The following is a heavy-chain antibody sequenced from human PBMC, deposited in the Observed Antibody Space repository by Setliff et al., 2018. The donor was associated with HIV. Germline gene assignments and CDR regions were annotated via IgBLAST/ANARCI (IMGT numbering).Heavy chain of an antibody. CDR3: ARHSGVASPNWFDP. J-gene: IGHJ5*02. CDR2: IYSSGST. CDR1: GGSISGHY. V-gene: IGHV4-4*09. Sequence: PSETLSLTCTVSGGSISGHYWSWIRQPPGRGLEWIGYIYSSGSTNFNPPLQSRVTISVDTSKNQFSLKLSSVTAADTAVYYCARHSGVASPNWFDPWGQGTQVTVSS. D-gene: IGHD3-10*01.